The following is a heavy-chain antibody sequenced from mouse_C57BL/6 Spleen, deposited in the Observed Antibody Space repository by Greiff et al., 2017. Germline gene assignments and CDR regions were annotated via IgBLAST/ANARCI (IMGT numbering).Heavy chain of an antibody. J-gene: IGHJ3*01. V-gene: IGHV1-58*01. CDR1: GYTFTSYG. CDR2: IYIGNGYT. D-gene: IGHD2-4*01. CDR3: ARSGDYEGLFAY. Sequence: VQLQQSGAELVRPGSSVKMSCKTSGYTFTSYGINWVQQRPGQGLEWIGYIYIGNGYTEYYEKFKGKGTLTSDTPSSTAYMQLSSLTSEDSAIYFGARSGDYEGLFAYWGQGTLVTVSA.